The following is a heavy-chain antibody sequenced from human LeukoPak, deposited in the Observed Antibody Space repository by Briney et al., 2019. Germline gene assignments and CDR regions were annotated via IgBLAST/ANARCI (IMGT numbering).Heavy chain of an antibody. D-gene: IGHD6-13*01. CDR3: ARDFFPIVDSSWYEIGY. CDR2: ISGSGDAT. Sequence: GGSLRLSCAASGFMFSNYAMTWVRQAPGKGLESISVISGSGDATNYADSVKGRFTISRDNSKNTLYLQMDSLRSEDTAVYYCARDFFPIVDSSWYEIGYWGQGTLVTVSS. CDR1: GFMFSNYA. V-gene: IGHV3-23*01. J-gene: IGHJ4*02.